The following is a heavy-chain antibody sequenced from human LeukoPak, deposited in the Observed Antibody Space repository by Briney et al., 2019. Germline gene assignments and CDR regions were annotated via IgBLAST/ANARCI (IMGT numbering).Heavy chain of an antibody. CDR2: ISAYNGNT. Sequence: ASVKVSCKSSGYTFTSYGISWVRQAPGQGLEWMGWISAYNGNTNYAQKLQGRVTTTTDTSTSTAYMELRSLRSDDTAVYYCARDVAYGDYRLMESWGQGTLVTVSS. CDR3: ARDVAYGDYRLMES. J-gene: IGHJ5*02. D-gene: IGHD4-17*01. V-gene: IGHV1-18*01. CDR1: GYTFTSYG.